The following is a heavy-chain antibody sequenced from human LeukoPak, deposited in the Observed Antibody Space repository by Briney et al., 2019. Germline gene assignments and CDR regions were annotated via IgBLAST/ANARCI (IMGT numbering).Heavy chain of an antibody. CDR1: GYTFTGYY. D-gene: IGHD6-13*01. CDR2: IIPIFGTA. Sequence: SVKVSCKASGYTFTGYYMHWVRQAPGQGLEWMGGIIPIFGTANYAQKFQGRVTITADESTSTAYMELSSLRSEDTAVYYCARDMRSSSWQAYYYYYYGMDVWGQGTTVTVSS. J-gene: IGHJ6*02. CDR3: ARDMRSSSWQAYYYYYYGMDV. V-gene: IGHV1-69*13.